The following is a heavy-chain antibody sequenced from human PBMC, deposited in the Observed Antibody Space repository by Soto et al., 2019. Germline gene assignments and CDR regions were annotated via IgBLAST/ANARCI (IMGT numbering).Heavy chain of an antibody. Sequence: ASVKVSCKASGYTFTSYGISWVRQAPGQGLEWMGWISAYNGNTNYAQKLQGRVTMTTDTSTSTAYMELRSLRSDDTAVYYCARDSGYCSSTSCRIYFDYWGQGTLVTVSS. V-gene: IGHV1-18*01. J-gene: IGHJ4*02. CDR3: ARDSGYCSSTSCRIYFDY. CDR2: ISAYNGNT. CDR1: GYTFTSYG. D-gene: IGHD2-2*03.